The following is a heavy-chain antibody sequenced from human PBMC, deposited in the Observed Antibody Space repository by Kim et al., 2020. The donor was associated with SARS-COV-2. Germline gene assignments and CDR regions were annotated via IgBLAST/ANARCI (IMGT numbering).Heavy chain of an antibody. Sequence: NPPLKSRVTISVDTSKNQFSLKLSSVTAADTAVYYCARLEDSSGYYYFDYWGQGTLVTVSS. CDR3: ARLEDSSGYYYFDY. D-gene: IGHD3-22*01. V-gene: IGHV4-61*07. J-gene: IGHJ4*02.